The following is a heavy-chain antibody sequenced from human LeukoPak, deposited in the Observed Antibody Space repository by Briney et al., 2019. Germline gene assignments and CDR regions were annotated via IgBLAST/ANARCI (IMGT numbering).Heavy chain of an antibody. Sequence: PGGSLRLSCAASGFTFSSYWMSWVRQAPGKGLEWVANIKQDGSEKYYVDSVKGRFTISRDNAKNSLYLQMNSPRAEDTAVYYCARVHTGYCSGGSCPYYFDYWGQGTLVTVSS. CDR3: ARVHTGYCSGGSCPYYFDY. CDR1: GFTFSSYW. J-gene: IGHJ4*02. CDR2: IKQDGSEK. V-gene: IGHV3-7*01. D-gene: IGHD2-15*01.